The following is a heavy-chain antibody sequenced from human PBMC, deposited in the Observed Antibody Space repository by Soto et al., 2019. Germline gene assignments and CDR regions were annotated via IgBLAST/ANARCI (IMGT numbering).Heavy chain of an antibody. CDR3: ARDPEITIFGVVTGYFDY. D-gene: IGHD3-3*01. J-gene: IGHJ4*02. CDR1: GYTFTSYA. Sequence: ASVKVSCKASGYTFTSYAMHWVRQAPGQRLEWMGWINAGNGNTKYSRKFQGRVTITRDTSASTAYMELSSLRSEDTAVYYCARDPEITIFGVVTGYFDYWGQGTLVTVSS. V-gene: IGHV1-3*01. CDR2: INAGNGNT.